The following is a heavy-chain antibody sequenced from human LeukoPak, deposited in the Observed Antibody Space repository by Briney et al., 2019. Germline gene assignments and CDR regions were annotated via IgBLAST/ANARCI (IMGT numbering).Heavy chain of an antibody. CDR3: AKWATTPYFGIDV. Sequence: PGGSLRLSCAASGFIFSDLYMTWVRQAPGKGLEWVANIRPDGSKSFYVDSVKGRFTMSRDNAKTSLYLQINSLRADDTAVYYCAKWATTPYFGIDVWGRGTTVTVSS. D-gene: IGHD4-17*01. CDR2: IRPDGSKS. CDR1: GFIFSDLY. J-gene: IGHJ6*02. V-gene: IGHV3-7*05.